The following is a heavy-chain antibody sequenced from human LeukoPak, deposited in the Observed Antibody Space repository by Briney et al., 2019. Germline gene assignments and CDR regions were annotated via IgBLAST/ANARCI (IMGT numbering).Heavy chain of an antibody. J-gene: IGHJ4*02. V-gene: IGHV3-23*01. CDR1: GFTFSTYA. CDR2: VSCRGRNT. Sequence: PGGSQRLSCTGSGFTFSTYAMSWVPQAPGKGLQCVSTVSCRGRNTYYTDPVKGRFTVSRDNSKNTMFLQMTCLSAEDTAIYYCAKGHSEDGTGFDCWGQGILVSVSS. CDR3: AKGHSEDGTGFDC. D-gene: IGHD1-14*01.